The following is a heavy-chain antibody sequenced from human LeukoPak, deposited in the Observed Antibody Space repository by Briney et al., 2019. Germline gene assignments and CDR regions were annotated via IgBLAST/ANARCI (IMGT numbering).Heavy chain of an antibody. CDR3: VKDAIPRDGKWELDY. J-gene: IGHJ4*02. CDR2: SVGANGRT. Sequence: GGSLRLSCEASGFTFSPHAMSWVRLAPGKGLEWVSGSVGANGRTYYADSVKGRFTISRDNSKNTLYLQMNSLRVKDTAVYYCVKDAIPRDGKWELDYWGQGTLVTVSS. CDR1: GFTFSPHA. V-gene: IGHV3-23*01. D-gene: IGHD1-26*01.